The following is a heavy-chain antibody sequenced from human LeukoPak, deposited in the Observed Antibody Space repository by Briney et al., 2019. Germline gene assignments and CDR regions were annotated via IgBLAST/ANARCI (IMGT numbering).Heavy chain of an antibody. V-gene: IGHV1-18*01. CDR3: ARGTYYYDSSGYSHFDY. D-gene: IGHD3-22*01. CDR1: GYTFTSYG. CDR2: ISAYNGNT. J-gene: IGHJ4*02. Sequence: ASVKVSCKASGYTFTSYGISWVRQAPGQGLEWMGWISAYNGNTNYAQKLQGRVTMTTDTSTSTAYMELRSLRSDDTVVYYCARGTYYYDSSGYSHFDYWGQGTLVTVSS.